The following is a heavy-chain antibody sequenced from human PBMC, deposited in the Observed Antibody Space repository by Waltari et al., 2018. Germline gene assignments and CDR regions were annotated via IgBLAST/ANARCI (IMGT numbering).Heavy chain of an antibody. CDR1: GGSFRGYY. D-gene: IGHD3-3*01. Sequence: QVQLQQWGAGLLKPSETLSLTCAVYGGSFRGYYWSWIRQPPGKGLEWIGEINHSGSTNYNPSLKSRVTISVDTSKNQFSLKLSSVTAADTAVYYCARWGVGLNFWSVSGMDVWGQGTTVTVSS. J-gene: IGHJ6*02. CDR2: INHSGST. CDR3: ARWGVGLNFWSVSGMDV. V-gene: IGHV4-34*01.